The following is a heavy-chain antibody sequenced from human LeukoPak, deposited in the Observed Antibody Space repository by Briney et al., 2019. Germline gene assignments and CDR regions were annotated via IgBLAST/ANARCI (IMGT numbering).Heavy chain of an antibody. J-gene: IGHJ4*02. CDR3: VGGDY. CDR1: GFTFSSYG. V-gene: IGHV3-7*01. CDR2: IKQDGSEK. Sequence: PGGSLRLSCASSGFTFSSYGMSWVRQAPGKGLEWVANIKQDGSEKYYVDSVKGRFTISRDNTKNSLYLQMNSLRAEDTAVYYCVGGDYWGQGTLVTVSS.